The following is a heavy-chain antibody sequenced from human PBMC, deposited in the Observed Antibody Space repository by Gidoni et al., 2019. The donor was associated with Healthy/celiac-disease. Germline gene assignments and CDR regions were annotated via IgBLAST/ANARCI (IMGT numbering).Heavy chain of an antibody. V-gene: IGHV1-46*01. Sequence: QVQLVQSGAEVKTPGASVKVSCKASGYTFPSYYMHWVRQAPGQGLEWMGIINPSGGSKNYAQKVQGKVTMTRDKSTSTVYMGLSSLRSEGTAVYYCAGSRGWAVTNYYFDYWGQGTLVTVSS. D-gene: IGHD4-17*01. CDR1: GYTFPSYY. CDR3: AGSRGWAVTNYYFDY. CDR2: INPSGGSK. J-gene: IGHJ4*02.